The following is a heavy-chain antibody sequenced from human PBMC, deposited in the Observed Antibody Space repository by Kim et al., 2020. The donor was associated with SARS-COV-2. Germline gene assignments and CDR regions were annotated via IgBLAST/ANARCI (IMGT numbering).Heavy chain of an antibody. CDR2: IKQDGSEK. Sequence: GGSLRLSCAASGFTFSSYWMSWVRQAPGKGLEWVANIKQDGSEKYYVDSVKGRFTISRDNAKNSLYLQMNSLRAEDTAVYYCARDGYGMVRLMDVWGQGTTVTVSS. D-gene: IGHD3-10*01. V-gene: IGHV3-7*01. CDR3: ARDGYGMVRLMDV. CDR1: GFTFSSYW. J-gene: IGHJ6*02.